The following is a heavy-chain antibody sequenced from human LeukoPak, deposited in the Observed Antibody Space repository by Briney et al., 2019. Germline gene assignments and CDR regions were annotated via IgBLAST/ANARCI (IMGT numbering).Heavy chain of an antibody. Sequence: GGSLRLSCAASGFTFSSYGMHWVRQAPGKGLEWVAVISYDGSNKYYADSVKGRFTISRDNSKNTLYLQMNSLRAEDTAVYYCARGYYYDSSGHSSFDYWGQGTLVTVSS. J-gene: IGHJ4*02. V-gene: IGHV3-30*03. D-gene: IGHD3-22*01. CDR1: GFTFSSYG. CDR3: ARGYYYDSSGHSSFDY. CDR2: ISYDGSNK.